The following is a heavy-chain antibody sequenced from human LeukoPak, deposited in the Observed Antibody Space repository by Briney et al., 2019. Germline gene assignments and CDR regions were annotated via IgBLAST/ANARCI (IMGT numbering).Heavy chain of an antibody. D-gene: IGHD1-26*01. J-gene: IGHJ4*02. Sequence: SVKVSCKASGGTFSSYAISWVRQAPGQGLEWMGGIIPIFGTANYAQKFQGRVTTTADKSTSTAYMELSSLRSEDTAVYYCARDLRGSYYYYFDYWGQGTLVTVSS. CDR3: ARDLRGSYYYYFDY. CDR2: IIPIFGTA. V-gene: IGHV1-69*06. CDR1: GGTFSSYA.